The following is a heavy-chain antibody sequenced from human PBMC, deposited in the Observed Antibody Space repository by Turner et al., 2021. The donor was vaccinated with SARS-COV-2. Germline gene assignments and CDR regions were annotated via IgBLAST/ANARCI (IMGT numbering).Heavy chain of an antibody. J-gene: IGHJ4*02. V-gene: IGHV3-48*03. Sequence: EVQLVESGGGLVQPGGSLSLPCSASGFSFSTFEMNWVRQAPGKGLEWLSYINNGGSTIQYADSVKGRFTVSRDNAKNSLYLQLNSLKAEDTAVYYCAREYYGLLAGYYLDSWGQGTLVTVSS. CDR1: GFSFSTFE. CDR3: AREYYGLLAGYYLDS. CDR2: INNGGSTI. D-gene: IGHD3-9*01.